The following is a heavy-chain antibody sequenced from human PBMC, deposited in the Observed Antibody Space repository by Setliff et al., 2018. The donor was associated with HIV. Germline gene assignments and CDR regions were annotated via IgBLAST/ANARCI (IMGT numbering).Heavy chain of an antibody. CDR2: ISVYNGDT. V-gene: IGHV1-18*01. J-gene: IGHJ3*02. Sequence: ASVKVSCKASGYTFTSYDINWVRQATGQGLEWMGWISVYNGDTNYAQKFQGRVTMTTDTSTSTAYMELSSLRSEDTAVYYCARALPYGSSGFYYLGAFDIWGQGTMVTVSS. CDR1: GYTFTSYD. D-gene: IGHD3-22*01. CDR3: ARALPYGSSGFYYLGAFDI.